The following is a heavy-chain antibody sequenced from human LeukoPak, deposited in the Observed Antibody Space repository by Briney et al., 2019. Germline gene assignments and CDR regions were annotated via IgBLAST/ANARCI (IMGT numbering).Heavy chain of an antibody. V-gene: IGHV3-23*01. CDR1: GFTFRNYA. Sequence: GGFLRLSCEASGFTFRNYAMSWVRQAPGKGLEWVSVISHNGDITRYADSVKGRFTISRDNSKSTLYLQMNSLRADDTAVYYCARRGPASDYYYKGGFDIWGQGTMVTVSS. CDR3: ARRGPASDYYYKGGFDI. J-gene: IGHJ3*02. D-gene: IGHD3-22*01. CDR2: ISHNGDIT.